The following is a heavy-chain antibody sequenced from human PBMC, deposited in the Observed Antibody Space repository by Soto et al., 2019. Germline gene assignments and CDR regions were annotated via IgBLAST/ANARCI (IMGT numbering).Heavy chain of an antibody. D-gene: IGHD3-22*01. CDR3: ERDITYHYDSSGYYFGPVYYYDIEL. V-gene: IGHV1-69*13. CDR1: GGTFSSYA. Sequence: SVKVSCKASGGTFSSYAISWVRQAPGQGLEWMGGIIPIFGTANYAQKFQGRVTITADESTSTAYMELSSLRSEDTAVYYCERDITYHYDSSGYYFGPVYYYDIELWGLGTTLTVSS. CDR2: IIPIFGTA. J-gene: IGHJ6*02.